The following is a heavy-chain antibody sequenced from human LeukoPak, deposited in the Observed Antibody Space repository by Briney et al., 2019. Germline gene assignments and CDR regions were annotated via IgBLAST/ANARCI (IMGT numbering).Heavy chain of an antibody. Sequence: SETLSLTCGVSGYSISSDHYWGWIRQAPGKGLEGIGNIYTGGSTHYNPSLKSRATIAVDTSKNQFSLKLRSVSAADTAVYYCARAAPYANSPRCVDYCGQGTLVTVSS. D-gene: IGHD2-2*01. CDR3: ARAAPYANSPRCVDY. J-gene: IGHJ4*02. CDR1: GYSISSDHY. CDR2: IYTGGST. V-gene: IGHV4-38-2*01.